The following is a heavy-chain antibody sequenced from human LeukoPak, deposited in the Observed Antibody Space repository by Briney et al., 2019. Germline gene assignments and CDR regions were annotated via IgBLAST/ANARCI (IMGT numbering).Heavy chain of an antibody. CDR2: INWNGGST. CDR1: GFTFGTYG. V-gene: IGHV3-20*04. CDR3: ATGPYDILTGYYGYFDY. D-gene: IGHD3-9*01. Sequence: GGSLRLSCAASGFTFGTYGMSWVRHAPGKGLEWVSGINWNGGSTAYADSVKGRFTISRDNAKNSLYLQMNSLRVEDTALYYCATGPYDILTGYYGYFDYWGQGTLVTVSS. J-gene: IGHJ4*02.